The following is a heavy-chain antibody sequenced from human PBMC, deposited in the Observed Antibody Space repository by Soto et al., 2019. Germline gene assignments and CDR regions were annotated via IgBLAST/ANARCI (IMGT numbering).Heavy chain of an antibody. V-gene: IGHV3-30*18. CDR3: AKDLAVDCSGGSCYNYFDY. J-gene: IGHJ4*02. D-gene: IGHD2-15*01. CDR2: ISYDGSNK. Sequence: QVQLVESGGGVVQPGRSLRLSCAASGFTFSSYGMHWVRQAPGKGLEWVAVISYDGSNKYYADSVKGRFTISRDNSKNTLYLQMNSLRAEDTAMYYCAKDLAVDCSGGSCYNYFDYWGQGTLVTVSS. CDR1: GFTFSSYG.